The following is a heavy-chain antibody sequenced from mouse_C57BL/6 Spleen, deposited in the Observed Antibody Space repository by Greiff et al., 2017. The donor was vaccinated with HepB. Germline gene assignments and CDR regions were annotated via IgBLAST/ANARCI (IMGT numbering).Heavy chain of an antibody. CDR3: TRAGYGSRIDY. Sequence: EVKLVESGEGLVKPGGSLKLSCAASGFTFSSYAMSWVRQTPEKRLEWVAYISSGGDYIYYADTVKGRFTISRDNARNTLYLQMSSLKSEDTAMYDCTRAGYGSRIDYWGQGTTLTVSS. V-gene: IGHV5-9-1*02. J-gene: IGHJ2*01. D-gene: IGHD1-1*01. CDR1: GFTFSSYA. CDR2: ISSGGDYI.